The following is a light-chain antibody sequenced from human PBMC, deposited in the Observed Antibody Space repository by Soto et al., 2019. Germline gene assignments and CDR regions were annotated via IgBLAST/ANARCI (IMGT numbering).Light chain of an antibody. V-gene: IGKV3-15*01. CDR3: QQYNNWPRAT. CDR2: RTS. Sequence: ETVMTQSPATLSVSPGERVTLSCRASQTISSNLAWYQQKPGQAPRLLMFRTSTRATGIPARFSGSGSGTEFNITISSLQSEDSAVYYCQQYNNWPRATFGGGTKVEIK. J-gene: IGKJ4*01. CDR1: QTISSN.